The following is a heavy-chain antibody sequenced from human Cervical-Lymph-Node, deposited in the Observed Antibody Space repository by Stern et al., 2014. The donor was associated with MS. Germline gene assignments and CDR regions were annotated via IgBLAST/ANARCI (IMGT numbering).Heavy chain of an antibody. Sequence: QLQLQESGPGLVKPSGTLSLTCAVSGDSISSSNWWSWVRQSPGKGLEWVGDIYHAGTTNYNSTLKSRLTISADNSKTHFSRKLTSLTAADTAVYYCVRALGSSSFRYWFDPWGQGTLVIVSS. CDR3: VRALGSSSFRYWFDP. CDR2: IYHAGTT. V-gene: IGHV4-4*02. J-gene: IGHJ5*02. D-gene: IGHD6-13*01. CDR1: GDSISSSNW.